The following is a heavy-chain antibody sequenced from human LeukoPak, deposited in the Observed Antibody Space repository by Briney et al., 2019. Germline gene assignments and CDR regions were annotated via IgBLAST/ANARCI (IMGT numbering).Heavy chain of an antibody. Sequence: GGSLRLSCAASGCTFSRHWMSWVRQAPGKGLERVAHMNQDGSAIYSVDSVKGRFTISRDNDKNSLYLQMNGLTVADTAVYYCARTVPGYPDDYFDYWGQGALVTVSS. CDR1: GCTFSRHW. V-gene: IGHV3-7*01. CDR3: ARTVPGYPDDYFDY. D-gene: IGHD6-19*01. J-gene: IGHJ4*02. CDR2: MNQDGSAI.